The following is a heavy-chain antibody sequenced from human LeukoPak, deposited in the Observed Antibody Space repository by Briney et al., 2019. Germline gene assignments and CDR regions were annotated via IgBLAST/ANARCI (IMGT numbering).Heavy chain of an antibody. CDR3: AKVFRSSGYYFWYFDL. D-gene: IGHD3-22*01. CDR1: GFTLSSDA. J-gene: IGHJ2*01. CDR2: ISGSGGST. V-gene: IGHV3-23*01. Sequence: PGGSLRLSCAASGFTLSSDAMSWVRQAPGKGLEWVSTISGSGGSTYYADSVKGRFTISRDNSKNTLYLQMNSLNAEDTAVCYCAKVFRSSGYYFWYFDLWGRGTLVTVSS.